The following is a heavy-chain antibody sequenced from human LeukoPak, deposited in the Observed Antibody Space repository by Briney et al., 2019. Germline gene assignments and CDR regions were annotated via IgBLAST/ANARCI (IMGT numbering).Heavy chain of an antibody. CDR3: ARSSGYVAYFDY. Sequence: KTGGSLRLSCAASGFTFSSYSMNWVRQAPGKGLEWVSSTSSSSSYIYYADSVKGRFTISRDNAKNSLYLQMNSLRAEDTAVYYCARSSGYVAYFDYWGQGTLVTVSS. J-gene: IGHJ4*02. CDR2: TSSSSSYI. CDR1: GFTFSSYS. D-gene: IGHD5-12*01. V-gene: IGHV3-21*01.